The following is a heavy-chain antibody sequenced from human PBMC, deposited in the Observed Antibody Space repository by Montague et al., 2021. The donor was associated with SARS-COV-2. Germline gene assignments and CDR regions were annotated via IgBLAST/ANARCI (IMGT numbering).Heavy chain of an antibody. CDR3: ARNLPPATIFTVVTHFDF. V-gene: IGHV4-39*01. J-gene: IGHJ4*01. CDR1: GDSVASNNYY. CDR2: VFHTGKA. D-gene: IGHD4-11*01. Sequence: SETLSLTCNVSGDSVASNNYYWGWLRQPPGRGLEWIASVFHTGKAFYNPSLKSRSSISVDTATNQVSLKLTSVSGADTALYFCARNLPPATIFTVVTHFDFWGHRTRVTVS.